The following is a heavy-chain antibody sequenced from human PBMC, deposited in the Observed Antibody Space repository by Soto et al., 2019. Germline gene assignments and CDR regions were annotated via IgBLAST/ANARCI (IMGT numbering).Heavy chain of an antibody. J-gene: IGHJ4*02. V-gene: IGHV4-39*01. CDR1: GGSISSSSYY. CDR3: ASNVYNFPSRSN. D-gene: IGHD2-2*01. Sequence: QLQLQESGPGLVKPSETLSLTCTVSGGSISSSSYYWGWIRQPPGKGLEWIGSIYYSGSTYYNPSLTSRVTISLYTSKNQFSLKLSSVTAADTAVYDCASNVYNFPSRSNWGQRTLVTVSS. CDR2: IYYSGST.